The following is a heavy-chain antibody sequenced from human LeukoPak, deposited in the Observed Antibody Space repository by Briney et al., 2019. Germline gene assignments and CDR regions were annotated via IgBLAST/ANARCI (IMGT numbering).Heavy chain of an antibody. Sequence: ETLSLTCTVSGGSVSSGSYYWSWVRQAPGKGLEWVANIKQDGSEKYYVDSVKGRFTISRDNAKNSLYLQMNSLRAEDTAVYYCARAIGGELTDYWGQGTLVTVSS. J-gene: IGHJ4*02. CDR1: GGSVSSGSYY. D-gene: IGHD1-26*01. CDR2: IKQDGSEK. V-gene: IGHV3-7*01. CDR3: ARAIGGELTDY.